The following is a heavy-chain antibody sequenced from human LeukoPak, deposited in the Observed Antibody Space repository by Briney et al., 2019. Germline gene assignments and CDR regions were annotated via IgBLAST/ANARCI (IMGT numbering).Heavy chain of an antibody. J-gene: IGHJ4*02. CDR3: ARSGEWSYGSGFDY. CDR2: ISSSGSTI. Sequence: RAGGSLRLSCAASGFTFSSYEMNWVRQAPGKGLEWVSYISSSGSTIHYADSVKGRFTISRDNAKNSLYLQMNSLRAEDTAVYYCARSGEWSYGSGFDYWGQGTLVTVSS. CDR1: GFTFSSYE. V-gene: IGHV3-48*03. D-gene: IGHD5-18*01.